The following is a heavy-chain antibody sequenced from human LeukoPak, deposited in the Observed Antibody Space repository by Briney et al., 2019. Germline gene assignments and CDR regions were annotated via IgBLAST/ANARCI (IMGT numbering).Heavy chain of an antibody. CDR1: GFTFSSYG. V-gene: IGHV3-23*01. CDR3: AIGISVAGTGR. CDR2: ISGSGGST. D-gene: IGHD6-19*01. J-gene: IGHJ4*02. Sequence: PGGSLRLSCAASGFTFSSYGMHWVRQAPGKGLEWVSAISGSGGSTYYADSVKGRFTISRDNSKNTLYLQMNSLRAEDTAVYYCAIGISVAGTGRWGQGTLVTVSS.